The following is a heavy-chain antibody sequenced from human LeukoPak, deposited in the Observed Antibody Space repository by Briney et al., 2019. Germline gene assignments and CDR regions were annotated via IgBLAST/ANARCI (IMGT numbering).Heavy chain of an antibody. CDR2: IYHSGST. Sequence: PSETLSLTYAVSGYSISSGYYWGWIRQPPGKGLEWIGSIYHSGSTYYNPSLKSRVTISVDTSKNQFSLKLSSVTAADTAVYYCARRSYDFWSGYYTEWFDPWGQGTPVTVSS. J-gene: IGHJ5*02. V-gene: IGHV4-38-2*01. CDR3: ARRSYDFWSGYYTEWFDP. D-gene: IGHD3-3*01. CDR1: GYSISSGYY.